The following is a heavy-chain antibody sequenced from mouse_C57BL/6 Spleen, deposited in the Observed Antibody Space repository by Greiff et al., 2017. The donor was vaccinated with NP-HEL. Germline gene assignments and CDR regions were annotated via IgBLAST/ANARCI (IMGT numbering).Heavy chain of an antibody. CDR1: GYTFTDYY. Sequence: EVQLQQSGPVLVKPGASVKMSCKASGYTFTDYYMNWVKQSHGKSLEWIGVINPYNGGTSYNQKFKGKATLTVDKSSSTAYMELNSLTSEDSAVYYCARSTFYYGSSYDAMDYWGQGTSVTVSS. V-gene: IGHV1-19*01. CDR2: INPYNGGT. J-gene: IGHJ4*01. D-gene: IGHD1-1*01. CDR3: ARSTFYYGSSYDAMDY.